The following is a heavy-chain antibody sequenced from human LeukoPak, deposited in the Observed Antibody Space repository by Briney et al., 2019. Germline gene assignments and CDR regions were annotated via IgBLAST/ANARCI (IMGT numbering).Heavy chain of an antibody. Sequence: GGSLRLSCAASGFTFSSYAMNWVRQAPGKGLEWVSGISGSGGSTYYADSVKGRFTISRDNSKNTLYLQMNSLRAEDTAVYYCAKDGGYSSGWYFDYWGQGTLVTVSS. CDR1: GFTFSSYA. J-gene: IGHJ4*02. CDR3: AKDGGYSSGWYFDY. CDR2: ISGSGGST. V-gene: IGHV3-23*01. D-gene: IGHD6-19*01.